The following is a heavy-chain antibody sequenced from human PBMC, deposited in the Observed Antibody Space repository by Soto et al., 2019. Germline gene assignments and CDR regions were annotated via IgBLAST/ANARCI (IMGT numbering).Heavy chain of an antibody. CDR3: ARDKIAGRFDY. CDR2: IYYTGST. CDR1: GASISSSG. Sequence: SEILCLTCTVSGASISSSGWSWIRQPPGKGLGWFGYIYYTGSTNYTPSLQSRVTISVDTSKNQFSLKLTSVTAADAAVYYCARDKIAGRFDYWGQGTLVTVSS. J-gene: IGHJ4*02. V-gene: IGHV4-59*12. D-gene: IGHD2-21*01.